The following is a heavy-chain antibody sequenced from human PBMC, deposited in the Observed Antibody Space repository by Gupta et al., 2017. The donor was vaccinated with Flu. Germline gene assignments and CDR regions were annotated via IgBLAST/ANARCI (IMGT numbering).Heavy chain of an antibody. D-gene: IGHD5-18*01. CDR3: ARFSYGYAGDY. Sequence: EVQLLEFGGGLVQPGGSLRLSCAASGFTFSTYAISWVRQVPGKGLEWVSSITGSGGSTNYADSVKGRFTISRDNSKNTLYMQMNSLRAEDTAVYYCARFSYGYAGDYWGQGTLVTVSS. J-gene: IGHJ4*02. V-gene: IGHV3-23*01. CDR1: GFTFSTYA. CDR2: ITGSGGST.